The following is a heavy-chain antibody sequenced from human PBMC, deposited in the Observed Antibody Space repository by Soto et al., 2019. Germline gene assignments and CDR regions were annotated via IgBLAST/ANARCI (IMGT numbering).Heavy chain of an antibody. D-gene: IGHD6-6*01. Sequence: TLSLTCTVSGGSISSGDYYWIRILQPPGKGLEWIGYIYYSWSTYYNPSLKSRVTISVDTSKNQFSLKLSSVTAADTAVYYCARVVAARPGVDCRFDPWGQGTLVTYPQ. J-gene: IGHJ5*02. CDR3: ARVVAARPGVDCRFDP. CDR2: IYYSWST. V-gene: IGHV4-30-4*01. CDR1: GGSISSGDYY.